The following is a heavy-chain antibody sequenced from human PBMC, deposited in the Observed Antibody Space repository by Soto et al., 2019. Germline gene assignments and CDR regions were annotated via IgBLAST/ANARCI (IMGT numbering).Heavy chain of an antibody. CDR3: ARGEQYSGRIFDY. V-gene: IGHV6-1*01. CDR1: GDSVSSNSAG. CDR2: TYHRSKWYY. Sequence: SQTLALPYAITGDSVSSNSAGWSFVRQSPSRGLEWLGRTYHRSKWYYEYAVSVRGRITINPDTSKNQYSLQLNSVTPEDTAVYFCARGEQYSGRIFDYWGQGTLVTVSS. D-gene: IGHD1-26*01. J-gene: IGHJ4*01.